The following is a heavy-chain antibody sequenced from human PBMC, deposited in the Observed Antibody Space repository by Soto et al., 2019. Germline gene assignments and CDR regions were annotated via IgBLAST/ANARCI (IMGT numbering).Heavy chain of an antibody. Sequence: SETLSLTCTVSDGSVSSGSYYWTWIRQPPGKGLEWIGYIYSGGSTLYNPSLKSRVIISVDTSMNRFSLKLSSVTAADTAVYYCARDSLALFDSWGQGTLVTVSS. D-gene: IGHD5-12*01. CDR2: IYSGGST. J-gene: IGHJ4*02. V-gene: IGHV4-61*01. CDR1: DGSVSSGSYY. CDR3: ARDSLALFDS.